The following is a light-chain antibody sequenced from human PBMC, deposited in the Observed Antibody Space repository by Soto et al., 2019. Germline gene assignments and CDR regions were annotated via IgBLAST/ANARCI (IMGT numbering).Light chain of an antibody. CDR3: QQYGSSPLT. CDR1: QSVRSNY. J-gene: IGKJ4*01. V-gene: IGKV3-20*01. CDR2: DAS. Sequence: EIVLTQSPDTLSLSPGERATLSCRASQSVRSNYLAWYQQKPGQAPRFLIYDASSRATGIPDRFSGSGSGTDFTLTISRLEPEDFAVYYCQQYGSSPLTFGGGPKVDI.